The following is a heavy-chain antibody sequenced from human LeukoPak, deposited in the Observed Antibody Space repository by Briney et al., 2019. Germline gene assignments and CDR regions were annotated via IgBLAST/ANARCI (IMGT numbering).Heavy chain of an antibody. D-gene: IGHD3-22*01. CDR3: ARDGRDSSGYYFDY. J-gene: IGHJ4*02. CDR1: GFTFSSYA. V-gene: IGHV3-30*04. Sequence: GSLRLSCAASGFTFSSYAMHWVRQAPGKGLEWVAVISYDGSNKYYADSVKGRFSISRDNSKNTLYLQMNSLRAEDTAVYYCARDGRDSSGYYFDYWGQGTLVTVSS. CDR2: ISYDGSNK.